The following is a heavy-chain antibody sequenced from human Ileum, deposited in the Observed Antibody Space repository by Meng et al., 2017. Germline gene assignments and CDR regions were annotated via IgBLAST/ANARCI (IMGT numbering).Heavy chain of an antibody. D-gene: IGHD2-8*02. CDR3: ARLTAATGFDS. V-gene: IGHV4-34*12. Sequence: SEPLSLTCGVSGGSLRGSYWSWIRQPPGKGLEWIGEAIHTGITNYNPSIKSRVTIALDTSKKQVSLKMSSATAADTAVYFCARLTAATGFDSWGQGVLVTVSS. CDR2: AIHTGIT. J-gene: IGHJ4*02. CDR1: GGSLRGSY.